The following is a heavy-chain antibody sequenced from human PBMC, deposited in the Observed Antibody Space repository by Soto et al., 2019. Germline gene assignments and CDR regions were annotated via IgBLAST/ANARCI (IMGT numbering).Heavy chain of an antibody. Sequence: EVQLVESGGGLVQPGGSLRLSCAGSGFTFSRHRMTWVRQAPGKGLEWVANIKEDGSEENYADSVRGRFTVSRDNAKNSLFLQMNSLGAEDTAVYYCARDLTFYGGGVYYDVFDLWGQGTMVTVSS. CDR3: ARDLTFYGGGVYYDVFDL. J-gene: IGHJ3*01. CDR1: GFTFSRHR. V-gene: IGHV3-7*01. D-gene: IGHD2-21*01. CDR2: IKEDGSEE.